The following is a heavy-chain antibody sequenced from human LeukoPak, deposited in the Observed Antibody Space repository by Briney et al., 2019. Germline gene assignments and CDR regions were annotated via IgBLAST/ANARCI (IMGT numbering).Heavy chain of an antibody. J-gene: IGHJ4*02. Sequence: ASVKVSCKASGYTFTGYYMHSVRPAPGQGLEWMGWINPNSGGTNYAQKCQGRVTMTRDTSISTADMELSRLRSDDTAVYYCARDLGGDYWGQGTLVTVSS. CDR3: ARDLGGDY. V-gene: IGHV1-2*02. CDR2: INPNSGGT. CDR1: GYTFTGYY.